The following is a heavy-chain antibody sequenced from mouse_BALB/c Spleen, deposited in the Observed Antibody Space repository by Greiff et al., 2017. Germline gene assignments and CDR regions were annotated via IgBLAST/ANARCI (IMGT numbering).Heavy chain of an antibody. J-gene: IGHJ2*01. V-gene: IGHV2-2*02. Sequence: VHLVESGPGLVQPSQSLSITCTVSGFSLTSYGVHWVRQSPGKGLEWLGVIWSGGSTDYNAAFISRLSISKDNSKSQVFFKMNSLQANDTAIYYCARSTTITGNYFDYWGQGTTLTVSS. CDR2: IWSGGST. CDR1: GFSLTSYG. CDR3: ARSTTITGNYFDY. D-gene: IGHD2-4*01.